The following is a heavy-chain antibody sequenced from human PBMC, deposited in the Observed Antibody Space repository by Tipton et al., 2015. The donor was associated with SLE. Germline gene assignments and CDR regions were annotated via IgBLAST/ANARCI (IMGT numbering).Heavy chain of an antibody. J-gene: IGHJ6*02. V-gene: IGHV4-4*07. CDR3: ASGSIVLRYYGMDV. CDR2: IYTSGST. Sequence: TLSLTCTVSGGSISSYYWSWIRQPAGKGLEWLGRIYTSGSTNYNPSLRSRVTMSVDTSKNQFSLKLSSVTAADTAVYYCASGSIVLRYYGMDVWGQGTTVTVSS. D-gene: IGHD2-8*02. CDR1: GGSISSYY.